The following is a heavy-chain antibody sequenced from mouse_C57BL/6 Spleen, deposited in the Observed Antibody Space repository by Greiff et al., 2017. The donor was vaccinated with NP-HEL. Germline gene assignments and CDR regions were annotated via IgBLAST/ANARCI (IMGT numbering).Heavy chain of an antibody. CDR2: ISYDGSN. V-gene: IGHV3-6*01. CDR3: ARDGYGSSYAMDY. Sequence: EVQLQQSGPGLVKPSQSLSLTCSVTGYSITSGYYWNWIRQFPGNKLEWMGYISYDGSNNYNPSLKNRISITRDTSKNQFFLKLNSVTTEDTATYYCARDGYGSSYAMDYWGQGTSVTVSS. CDR1: GYSITSGYY. J-gene: IGHJ4*01. D-gene: IGHD1-1*01.